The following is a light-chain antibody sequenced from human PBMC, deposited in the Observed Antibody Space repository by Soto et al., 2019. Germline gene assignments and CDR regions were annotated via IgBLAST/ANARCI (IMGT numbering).Light chain of an antibody. CDR2: DAS. CDR1: QSVSSY. Sequence: EIVLTQSPATLSLSPGERATLSCRASQSVSSYLAWYQQKPGQAPRLLIYDASNRASAIPDRFSGSGSGTDFTLTINRLQPEDFALYFCQQYGDSPFTFGPGTRVDLK. CDR3: QQYGDSPFT. V-gene: IGKV3-11*01. J-gene: IGKJ3*01.